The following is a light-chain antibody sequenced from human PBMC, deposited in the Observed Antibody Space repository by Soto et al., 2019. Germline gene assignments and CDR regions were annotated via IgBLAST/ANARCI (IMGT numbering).Light chain of an antibody. V-gene: IGKV3-15*01. CDR2: DAS. CDR1: QSVSSS. J-gene: IGKJ4*01. Sequence: EIVMTQSPATLSVSPGDRATLSCRASQSVSSSLAWYQQIPGQAPRLLIYDASTRATGIPARFGGSWSGTEFTLTISSLQSEDFAVYSCQQYNNWPPLTFGGGTKVELK. CDR3: QQYNNWPPLT.